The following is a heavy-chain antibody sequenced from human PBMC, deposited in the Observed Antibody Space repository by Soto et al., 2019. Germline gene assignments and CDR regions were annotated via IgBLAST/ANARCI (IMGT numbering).Heavy chain of an antibody. D-gene: IGHD5-12*01. V-gene: IGHV3-53*01. CDR2: MDTGGST. Sequence: EVQLVESGGGLIHPGGSLRLSCGASGFTVSTTYMSWVRQAPGKGLEWVSTMDTGGSTSYADSVKGRFTISRDNSKNTLYLQMHSLRVEDTAVYYCAGGGGYSGYEGHDSWGQGTLVTVSS. CDR1: GFTVSTTY. CDR3: AGGGGYSGYEGHDS. J-gene: IGHJ4*02.